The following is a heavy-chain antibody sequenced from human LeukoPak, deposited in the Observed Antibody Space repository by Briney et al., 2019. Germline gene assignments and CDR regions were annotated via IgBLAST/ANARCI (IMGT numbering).Heavy chain of an antibody. D-gene: IGHD3-22*01. CDR2: TKPNSGGT. V-gene: IGHV1-2*06. J-gene: IGHJ3*02. CDR1: GYTFTDYY. Sequence: ASVKVSCKASGYTFTDYYMHWVRQAPGQGLEWMGRTKPNSGGTNYGQKFQGRVTMTRDTSISIAYMELSNLRSDDTAVYYCARAGVWDSSDTSGYHNGAFDIWGQGTMVTVSS. CDR3: ARAGVWDSSDTSGYHNGAFDI.